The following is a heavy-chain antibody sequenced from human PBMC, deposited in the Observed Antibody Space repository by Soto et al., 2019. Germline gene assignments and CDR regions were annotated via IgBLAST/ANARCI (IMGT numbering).Heavy chain of an antibody. CDR2: ISSSSSYI. Sequence: GGSLRLSCAASGFTFSSYSMNWVRQAPGKGLEWLSSISSSSSYIYYADSVKGRFTISRDNAKNSLYLQMNSLRAEDTAVYYCARDDRIAARAFDIWGQGTMVTVSS. J-gene: IGHJ3*02. CDR1: GFTFSSYS. CDR3: ARDDRIAARAFDI. D-gene: IGHD6-6*01. V-gene: IGHV3-21*01.